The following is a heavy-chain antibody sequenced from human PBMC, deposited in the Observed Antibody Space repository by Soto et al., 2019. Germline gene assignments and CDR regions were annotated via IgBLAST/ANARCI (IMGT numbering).Heavy chain of an antibody. J-gene: IGHJ6*03. V-gene: IGHV2-70*11. CDR3: ARIRSPDYYYYYMDA. Sequence: SGPTLVNPTQTLTLTCTFSGFSLSTSGMCVSWIRQPPGKALGWLARIDWDDDKYYSTSLKTRLTISKDTSKNQVVLTMTNMDPVDTATYYCARIRSPDYYYYYMDAWGKGTTVTVSS. CDR1: GFSLSTSGMC. CDR2: IDWDDDK.